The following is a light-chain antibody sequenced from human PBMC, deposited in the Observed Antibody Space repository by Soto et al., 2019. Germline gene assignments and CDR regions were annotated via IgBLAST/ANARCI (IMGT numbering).Light chain of an antibody. Sequence: IVLTQSPATLSLSPGERATLSCRASQSVGNSLAWYQERPGQAPRLLIYAASSRATGVPDRFSGSGSGTDFTLTISRLEPEDFAVYYCQQYGTSPYTFGQGTKLEIK. CDR1: QSVGNS. J-gene: IGKJ2*01. CDR3: QQYGTSPYT. CDR2: AAS. V-gene: IGKV3-20*01.